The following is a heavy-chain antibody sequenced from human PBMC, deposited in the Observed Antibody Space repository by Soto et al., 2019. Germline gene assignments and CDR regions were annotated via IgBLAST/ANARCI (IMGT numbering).Heavy chain of an antibody. J-gene: IGHJ4*02. Sequence: VQVVESGGGLVQPGGSLRLSCAASGFAVSDNSMSWVRQAPGKGLEWVSFIYSDGSTYYADSVKGRFTISRDNSENTVSLQMSSLRVDDTALYYCAREWRNYFDSWGRGTLVTVSS. CDR2: IYSDGST. CDR3: AREWRNYFDS. D-gene: IGHD3-3*01. V-gene: IGHV3-66*01. CDR1: GFAVSDNS.